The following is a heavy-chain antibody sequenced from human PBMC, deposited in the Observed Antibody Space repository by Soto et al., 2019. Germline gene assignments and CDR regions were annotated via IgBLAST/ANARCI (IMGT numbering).Heavy chain of an antibody. CDR2: VSGAASHT. D-gene: IGHD3-9*01. Sequence: PGGSLRLSCAGSGFTPTTTPLSWVRQPPGKGLEWVATVSGAASHTYYVDSVRGWFFISRDNSKNTVTLQMNNLTVDDTAVYYCATSFRYFDNWGQGTRVTVSS. J-gene: IGHJ4*02. CDR1: GFTPTTTP. CDR3: ATSFRYFDN. V-gene: IGHV3-23*01.